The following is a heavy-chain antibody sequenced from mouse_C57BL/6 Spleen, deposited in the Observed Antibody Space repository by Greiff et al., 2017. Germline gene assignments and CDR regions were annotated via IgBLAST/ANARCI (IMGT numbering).Heavy chain of an antibody. CDR1: GYTFTSYW. CDR3: ARERGKTAHY. J-gene: IGHJ3*01. D-gene: IGHD3-2*02. V-gene: IGHV1-50*01. CDR2: IDPSDSYT. Sequence: VQLQQPGAELVKPGASVKLSCKASGYTFTSYWMQWVKQRPGQGLEWIGEIDPSDSYTNYNQKFKGKATLTVDTSSSTAYMQLSSLTSEDSAVYYCARERGKTAHYWGQGTLVTVSA.